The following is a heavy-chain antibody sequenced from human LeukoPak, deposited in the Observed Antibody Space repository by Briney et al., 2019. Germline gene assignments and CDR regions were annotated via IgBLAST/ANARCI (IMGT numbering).Heavy chain of an antibody. Sequence: GGSLRLSCAAPVFTFSSYAMSWGRQAPGKGLEWVSAIIGSGGSTYYADSVKGRFTISRDNSKNTLYLQMNSLRAEDTAVYYCAKDLVVVPAAIRASYYYYYGMDVWGQGTTVTVSS. CDR2: IIGSGGST. CDR3: AKDLVVVPAAIRASYYYYYGMDV. V-gene: IGHV3-23*01. J-gene: IGHJ6*02. CDR1: VFTFSSYA. D-gene: IGHD2-2*02.